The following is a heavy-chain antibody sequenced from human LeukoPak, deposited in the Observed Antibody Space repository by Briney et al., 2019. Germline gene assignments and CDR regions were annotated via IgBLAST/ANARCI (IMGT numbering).Heavy chain of an antibody. CDR1: GYSFTSYC. CDR2: IYPGNSDT. Sequence: GESLKIPCKGFGYSFTSYCIGWVGQIPGQGREWMGFIYPGNSDTTYSPSFQGKVTISPDKSISTAYLQWSSLKASDTATYYCARAQDYGDYFVGAFDIWGQGTLATVSS. J-gene: IGHJ3*02. D-gene: IGHD4-17*01. CDR3: ARAQDYGDYFVGAFDI. V-gene: IGHV5-51*01.